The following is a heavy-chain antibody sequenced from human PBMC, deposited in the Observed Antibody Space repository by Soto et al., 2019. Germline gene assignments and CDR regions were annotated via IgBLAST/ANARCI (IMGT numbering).Heavy chain of an antibody. Sequence: QVQLVQSGAEVKKPGSSVKVSCRASGGTFSSYAVSWVRQAPGQGLEWMGVIIPLLNTPKYVEKFQGRVTITADASATTAYLELSSLTSEDTAVYYSARDSSSPNYYYYGMDVWGQGTTVTVSS. D-gene: IGHD6-6*01. CDR2: IIPLLNTP. V-gene: IGHV1-69*01. J-gene: IGHJ6*02. CDR1: GGTFSSYA. CDR3: ARDSSSPNYYYYGMDV.